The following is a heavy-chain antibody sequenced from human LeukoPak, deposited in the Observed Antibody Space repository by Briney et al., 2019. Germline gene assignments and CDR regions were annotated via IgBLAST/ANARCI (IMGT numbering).Heavy chain of an antibody. V-gene: IGHV4-61*02. CDR2: IYTSGST. CDR3: ACFDSSGYYYWNY. D-gene: IGHD3-22*01. CDR1: GGSISSGSYY. J-gene: IGHJ4*02. Sequence: SQTLSLTCTVSGGSISSGSYYWSWIRQPAGKGLEWIGRIYTSGSTNYNPSLKSRVTISVDTSKNQFSLKLSSVTAADTAVYYCACFDSSGYYYWNYWGQGTLVTVSS.